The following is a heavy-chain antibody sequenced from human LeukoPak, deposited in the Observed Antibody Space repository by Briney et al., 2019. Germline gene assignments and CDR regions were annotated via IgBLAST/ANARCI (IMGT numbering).Heavy chain of an antibody. Sequence: GGSLRLSCAASGFTFSSYWMHWVRQAPGKGLVWVSRVNSDGSSTTYADSVKGRFTISRDNAESSLHLQMNSLRVEDTALYYCAGGYGSGSFSAWGQGTLVTVSS. J-gene: IGHJ5*02. CDR3: AGGYGSGSFSA. CDR1: GFTFSSYW. CDR2: VNSDGSST. D-gene: IGHD3-10*01. V-gene: IGHV3-74*01.